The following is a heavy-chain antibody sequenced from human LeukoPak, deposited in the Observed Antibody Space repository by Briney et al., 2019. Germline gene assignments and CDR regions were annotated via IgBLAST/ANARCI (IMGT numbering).Heavy chain of an antibody. CDR3: AKDPGYSSSWHYYYYMDV. Sequence: GGSLRLSCAASGFTFSSYGMHWVRQAPGKGLEWVAVISYDGSNKYYADSVKGRFTISRDNSKNTLYLQMNSLRAEDTAVYYCAKDPGYSSSWHYYYYMDVWGKGTTVTVSS. J-gene: IGHJ6*03. V-gene: IGHV3-30*18. CDR2: ISYDGSNK. CDR1: GFTFSSYG. D-gene: IGHD6-13*01.